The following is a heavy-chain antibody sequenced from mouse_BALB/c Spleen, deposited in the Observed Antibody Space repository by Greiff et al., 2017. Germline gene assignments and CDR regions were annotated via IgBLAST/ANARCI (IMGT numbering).Heavy chain of an antibody. CDR3: ARHYYGSSYFDY. D-gene: IGHD1-1*01. J-gene: IGHJ2*01. CDR2: ISSGGST. Sequence: EVQRVESGGGLVKPGGSLKLSCAASGFTFSSYAMSWVRQTPEKRLEWVASISSGGSTYYPDSVKGRFTISRDNARNILYLQMSSLRSEDTAMYYCARHYYGSSYFDYWGQGTTLTVSS. CDR1: GFTFSSYA. V-gene: IGHV5-6-5*01.